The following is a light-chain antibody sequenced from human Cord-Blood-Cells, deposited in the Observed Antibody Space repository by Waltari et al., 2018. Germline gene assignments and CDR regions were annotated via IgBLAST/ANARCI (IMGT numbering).Light chain of an antibody. CDR1: QSVSSRY. J-gene: IGKJ2*01. CDR3: QPYGSAALSRS. V-gene: IGKV3-20*01. CDR2: GAS. Sequence: EIVLTQSPGTLSLSPGERATLSCRASQSVSSRYLAGYQQKPGQAPRLLIYGASRRATGIPDRFSGSGAGPDYTLTISRLASEDYAVYYCQPYGSAALSRSLGPGTKLEIK.